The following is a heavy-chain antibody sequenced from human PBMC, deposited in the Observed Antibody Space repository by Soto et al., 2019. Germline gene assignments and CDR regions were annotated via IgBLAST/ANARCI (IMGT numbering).Heavy chain of an antibody. CDR1: GFTFSSYS. CDR2: LSGSGGVT. Sequence: EVQLLESWGGLAQPGGSLRLSCAASGFTFSSYSMNWVRQAPGQGLEWVSILSGSGGVTSYADSVKGRLTISRDNAKNSLFLQMKSLRDEDTAVYYCAQVTDCGVSRCDDGIDIWGHGTLVTVS. D-gene: IGHD2-21*01. CDR3: AQVTDCGVSRCDDGIDI. J-gene: IGHJ3*02. V-gene: IGHV3-23*01.